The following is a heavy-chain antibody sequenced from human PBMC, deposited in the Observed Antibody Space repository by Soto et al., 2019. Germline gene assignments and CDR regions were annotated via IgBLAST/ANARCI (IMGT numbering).Heavy chain of an antibody. CDR2: VYKDGST. J-gene: IGHJ6*02. D-gene: IGHD2-21*02. CDR1: AGSVSSGSYF. V-gene: IGHV4-61*03. Sequence: QVQLQESGPGLVKASETLSLTCSVSAGSVSSGSYFWCWIPQSPGKGLEWIGFVYKDGSTNYNPSLKSRVAMSIDTSKSHFSLNLRSATAADTAVYYCVRDGVPTAVPTMNVWGQGIAVTVSS. CDR3: VRDGVPTAVPTMNV.